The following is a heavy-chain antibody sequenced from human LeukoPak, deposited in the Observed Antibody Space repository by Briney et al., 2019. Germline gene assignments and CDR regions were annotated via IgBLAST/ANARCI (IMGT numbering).Heavy chain of an antibody. CDR3: TTSGLSWYAFDI. CDR2: IYYSGST. Sequence: SETLSLTCTVSGGSISSSSYYWGWIRQPPGTGLEWIGSIYYSGSTYYNPSLKSRVTISVDTSKNQFSLKLSSVTAADTAVYYCTTSGLSWYAFDIWGQGTMVTVSS. V-gene: IGHV4-39*01. J-gene: IGHJ3*02. D-gene: IGHD2/OR15-2a*01. CDR1: GGSISSSSYY.